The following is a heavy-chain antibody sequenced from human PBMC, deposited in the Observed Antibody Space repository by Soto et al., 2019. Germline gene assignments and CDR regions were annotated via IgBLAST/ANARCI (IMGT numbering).Heavy chain of an antibody. CDR2: IDPSDSYT. V-gene: IGHV5-10-1*01. CDR3: ARRDRAARMGYYYYYGMDV. D-gene: IGHD3-16*01. CDR1: GYSFTSYW. Sequence: PGESLKISCNGSGYSFTSYWISWVRQMPGKGLEWMGRIDPSDSYTNYSPSFQGHVTISADESISTAYLQWSSLKASDTAMYYCARRDRAARMGYYYYYGMDVWGQGTTVTVSS. J-gene: IGHJ6*02.